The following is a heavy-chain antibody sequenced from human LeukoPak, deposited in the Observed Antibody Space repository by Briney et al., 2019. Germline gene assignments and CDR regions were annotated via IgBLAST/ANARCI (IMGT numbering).Heavy chain of an antibody. J-gene: IGHJ4*02. CDR2: LDPEEAEP. CDR3: ATHPDGSGNYLDY. Sequence: ASVKVSCKLSGYTLTEIAMHWVRQSPGEGLEWMGSLDPEEAEPIYAQKFQGRVIMTDDISTDTAYMELTSLTSEDTAVYFCATHPDGSGNYLDYWGQGTLVTVSS. D-gene: IGHD3-10*01. V-gene: IGHV1-24*01. CDR1: GYTLTEIA.